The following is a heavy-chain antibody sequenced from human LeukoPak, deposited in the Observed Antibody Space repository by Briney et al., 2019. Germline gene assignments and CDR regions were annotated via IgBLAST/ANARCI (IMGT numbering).Heavy chain of an antibody. J-gene: IGHJ4*02. CDR1: GFTFSTYA. Sequence: GGSLRLSCSASGFTFSTYAMTWVRQAPGKGLEWVSSISANADTAYYADSVKGRFTISRDNSKNTLYLQMNSLRAEDTAVYYCAKSMYSSGWARGEGIDYWGQGTLVTVSS. CDR3: AKSMYSSGWARGEGIDY. CDR2: ISANADTA. D-gene: IGHD6-19*01. V-gene: IGHV3-23*01.